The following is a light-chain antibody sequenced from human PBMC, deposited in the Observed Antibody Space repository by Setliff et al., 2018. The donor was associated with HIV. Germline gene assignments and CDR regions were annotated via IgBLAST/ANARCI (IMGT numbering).Light chain of an antibody. J-gene: IGLJ1*01. CDR3: SSYAITNTGP. V-gene: IGLV2-14*01. CDR2: EVR. Sequence: ALAQPASVSGSPGQSITISCTGTSSDVGGYNYVSWYQQHPGKAPKLIIYEVRNRPSGVSNRFSGSKSGNTASLTISGLQAEDEADYYCSSYAITNTGPFGTGTRSPS. CDR1: SSDVGGYNY.